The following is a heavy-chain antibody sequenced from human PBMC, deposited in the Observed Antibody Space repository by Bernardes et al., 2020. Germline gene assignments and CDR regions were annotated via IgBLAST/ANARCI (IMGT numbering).Heavy chain of an antibody. V-gene: IGHV1-18*01. CDR3: ARDKNYYVWGSYRPFDY. CDR1: GYTFTSYG. CDR2: ISAYNGNT. J-gene: IGHJ4*01. D-gene: IGHD3-16*02. Sequence: ASVKVSCKASGYTFTSYGISWVRQAPGQGLEWMGWISAYNGNTNYAQKLQGRVTMTTDTSTSTAYMELRSLRSDDTAVYYCARDKNYYVWGSYRPFDYWGKGTLVTVSS.